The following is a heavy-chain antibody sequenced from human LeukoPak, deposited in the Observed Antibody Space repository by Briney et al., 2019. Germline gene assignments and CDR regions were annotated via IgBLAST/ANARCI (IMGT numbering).Heavy chain of an antibody. CDR3: ARGQSIAAPADAFDI. Sequence: ASVKVSCKVSGYTLTELSMHWVRQAPGKGLEWMGGFDPEDGETIYAQKFQGRVTITADESTSTAYMELSSLRSEDTAVYYCARGQSIAAPADAFDIWGQGTMVTVSS. CDR1: GYTLTELS. V-gene: IGHV1-24*01. D-gene: IGHD6-6*01. J-gene: IGHJ3*02. CDR2: FDPEDGET.